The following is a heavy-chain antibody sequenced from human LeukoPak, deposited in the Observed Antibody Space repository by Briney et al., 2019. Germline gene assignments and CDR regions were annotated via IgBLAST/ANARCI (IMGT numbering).Heavy chain of an antibody. CDR2: IYHSGST. V-gene: IGHV4-38-2*02. Sequence: TSETLSLTCTVSGYSISSGYYWGWIRQPPGKGLEWIGSIYHSGSTYYNPSLKSRVTISVDTSKNQFSLKLSSVTAADTAVYYCAGDRKLWDYWGQGTLVTVSS. CDR1: GYSISSGYY. J-gene: IGHJ4*02. CDR3: AGDRKLWDY. D-gene: IGHD5-18*01.